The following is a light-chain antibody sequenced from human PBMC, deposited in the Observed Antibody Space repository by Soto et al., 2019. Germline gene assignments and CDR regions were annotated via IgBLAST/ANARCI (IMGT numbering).Light chain of an antibody. V-gene: IGKV1-9*01. CDR2: AAS. CDR1: QGISSY. Sequence: IQLTQSPSSLSASVGDRVTITCRASQGISSYLAWYQQKPGKAPKFLIYAASTLQSGVPSRFSDSGSGTDFTLTISSLQPEDFAFYYCQQLNSYPLTFGGGTKVELK. J-gene: IGKJ4*01. CDR3: QQLNSYPLT.